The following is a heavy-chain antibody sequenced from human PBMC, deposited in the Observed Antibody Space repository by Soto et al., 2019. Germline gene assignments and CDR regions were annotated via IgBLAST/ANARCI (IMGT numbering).Heavy chain of an antibody. CDR2: MNPNSGNT. CDR1: GYTLMSYG. V-gene: IGHV1-8*02. CDR3: ARTLYGDNVDY. Sequence: GASVKVSCKASGYTLMSYGISWVRQAPGQGLEWMGWMNPNSGNTGYAQKFQGRVTMTRNTSISTAYMELSSLRSEDTAVYYCARTLYGDNVDYWGQGTLVTVSS. J-gene: IGHJ4*02. D-gene: IGHD4-17*01.